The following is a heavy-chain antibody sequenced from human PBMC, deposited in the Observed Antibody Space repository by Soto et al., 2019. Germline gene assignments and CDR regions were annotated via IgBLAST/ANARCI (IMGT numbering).Heavy chain of an antibody. Sequence: SPTLSLTCAVYGGSFSGYYWSWIRQPPGKGLEWIGEINHSGSTNYNPSLKSRVTISVDTSKNQFSLKLSSVTAADTAVYYCARGRIAARPRYYYYYMDVWGKGTTVTVSS. J-gene: IGHJ6*03. CDR1: GGSFSGYY. CDR2: INHSGST. CDR3: ARGRIAARPRYYYYYMDV. D-gene: IGHD6-6*01. V-gene: IGHV4-34*01.